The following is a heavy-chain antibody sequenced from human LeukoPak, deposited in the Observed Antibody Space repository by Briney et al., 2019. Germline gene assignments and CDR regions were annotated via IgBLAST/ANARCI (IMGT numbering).Heavy chain of an antibody. J-gene: IGHJ5*02. CDR3: ACRMFASNWFQP. Sequence: GESLKISCKGSGYSFSDYWIGWVRQMPGKGLEWMAVIYPGDSRTRYNPSFQGQVTISVDKSINTAYLKWSSLKASDTALYYCACRMFASNWFQPCGQGTLVTVSS. D-gene: IGHD3-10*02. V-gene: IGHV5-51*01. CDR1: GYSFSDYW. CDR2: IYPGDSRT.